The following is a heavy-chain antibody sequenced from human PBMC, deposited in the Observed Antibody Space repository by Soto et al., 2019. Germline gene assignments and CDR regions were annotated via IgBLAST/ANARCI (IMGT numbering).Heavy chain of an antibody. J-gene: IGHJ4*02. Sequence: SETLSLTCTVSGASIINSSYYWAWIRQPPVKGLEWIGAIYFSGSTYYNPSLKGRLAISVDTSRNQLSLKVTSVTAADTAFYYCTRVLSASFIDYWGQGTLVTVSS. D-gene: IGHD1-26*01. CDR3: TRVLSASFIDY. CDR1: GASIINSSYY. V-gene: IGHV4-39*01. CDR2: IYFSGST.